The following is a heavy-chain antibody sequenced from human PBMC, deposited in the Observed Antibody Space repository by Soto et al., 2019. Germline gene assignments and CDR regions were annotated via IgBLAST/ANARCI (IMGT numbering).Heavy chain of an antibody. CDR2: IYYSGST. CDR3: ARRESQQIFGY. V-gene: IGHV4-39*01. CDR1: GGSISSSSYY. D-gene: IGHD6-13*01. J-gene: IGHJ4*02. Sequence: QLQLQESGPGLVKPSETLSLTCTVSGGSISSSSYYWGWIRQPPGKGLERIGSIYYSGSTYYNPSLKSRVTISVDTSKNQFSLKLSSVTAADTAVYYCARRESQQIFGYWGQGTLVTVSS.